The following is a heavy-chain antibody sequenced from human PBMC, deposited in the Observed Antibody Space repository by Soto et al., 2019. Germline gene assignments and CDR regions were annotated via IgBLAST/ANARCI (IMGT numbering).Heavy chain of an antibody. V-gene: IGHV3-23*01. J-gene: IGHJ4*02. CDR3: AKAYFVWSSDQPYYFDY. D-gene: IGHD3-16*01. CDR1: EFSFSNYA. CDR2: ISGSGGRS. Sequence: EVQLLDSGGGLVQPGGSLRLSCAASEFSFSNYAMTWVRQGPEKGMEWVSGISGSGGRSYYADSVKGRFTISRDNSKSTLYLQMNSLRAQDTAVYHSAKAYFVWSSDQPYYFDYWGQGTLVTVSS.